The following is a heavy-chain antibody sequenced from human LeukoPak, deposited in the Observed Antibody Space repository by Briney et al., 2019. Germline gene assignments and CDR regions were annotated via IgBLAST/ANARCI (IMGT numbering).Heavy chain of an antibody. CDR3: ARFLDCSSTSCFYYFDY. CDR1: GVSISSGGYY. D-gene: IGHD2-2*01. CDR2: IYYSGST. V-gene: IGHV4-31*03. Sequence: PSETLSLTCTVSGVSISSGGYYWSWIRQHPGKGLEWIGYIYYSGSTYYNPSLKSRVTISVDTSKNQFSLKLSSVTAADTAVYYCARFLDCSSTSCFYYFDYWGQGTLVTVSS. J-gene: IGHJ4*02.